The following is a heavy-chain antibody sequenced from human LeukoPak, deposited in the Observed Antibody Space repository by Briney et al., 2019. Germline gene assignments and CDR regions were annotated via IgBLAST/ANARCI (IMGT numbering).Heavy chain of an antibody. CDR1: GGSISSYY. V-gene: IGHV4-59*01. Sequence: KPSETLSLTCTVSGGSISSYYWSWIRQPPGKGLEWIGYIYYSGSTNYNPSLKSRVTISVDTSKNQFSLKLSSVTAADTAVYYCARGGDYDFWSGYSRFDPWGQGTLVTVSS. D-gene: IGHD3-3*01. J-gene: IGHJ5*02. CDR3: ARGGDYDFWSGYSRFDP. CDR2: IYYSGST.